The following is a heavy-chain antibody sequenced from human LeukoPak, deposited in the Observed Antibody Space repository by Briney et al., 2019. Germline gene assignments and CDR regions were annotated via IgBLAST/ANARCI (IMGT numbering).Heavy chain of an antibody. V-gene: IGHV3-30*02. D-gene: IGHD5-24*01. CDR2: LRYDGSNT. CDR1: GFTFRTSG. CDR3: AKDSGVGMATTFSILDI. J-gene: IGHJ3*02. Sequence: SGGSLRLSCAASGFTFRTSGMNWVRQAPGKGLEWVAFLRYDGSNTYYADSVKGRFTISRDNSKNTLYLQMNSLRAEDTAVYYCAKDSGVGMATTFSILDIWGQGTMVTVSS.